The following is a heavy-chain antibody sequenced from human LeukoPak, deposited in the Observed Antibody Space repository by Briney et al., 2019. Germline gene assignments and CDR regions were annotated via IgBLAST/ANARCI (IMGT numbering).Heavy chain of an antibody. Sequence: GGSLRLSCAASGLTFSRYSMNWVRQAPGKGLEWVSSISSGGSYIYYVDSVKGRFTVSRDNAKNSLYLQMNSLRAEDTAVYYCAGSGTIGYLPREWDYWYFDLWGRGTLVTVSS. CDR2: ISSGGSYI. CDR3: AGSGTIGYLPREWDYWYFDL. CDR1: GLTFSRYS. D-gene: IGHD3-22*01. V-gene: IGHV3-21*01. J-gene: IGHJ2*01.